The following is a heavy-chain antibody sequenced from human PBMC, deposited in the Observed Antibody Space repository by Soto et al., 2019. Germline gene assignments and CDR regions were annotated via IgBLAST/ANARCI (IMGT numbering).Heavy chain of an antibody. CDR3: ARDRRGGGSGSYDAFDI. D-gene: IGHD3-10*01. CDR1: GFTVSSNY. Sequence: GGSLRLSCAASGFTVSSNYMSWVRQAPGKGLEWVSVIYSGGSTYYADSVKGRFTISRHNSKNTLYLQMNSLRAEDTAVYYCARDRRGGGSGSYDAFDIWGQGTMVTVSS. J-gene: IGHJ3*02. V-gene: IGHV3-53*04. CDR2: IYSGGST.